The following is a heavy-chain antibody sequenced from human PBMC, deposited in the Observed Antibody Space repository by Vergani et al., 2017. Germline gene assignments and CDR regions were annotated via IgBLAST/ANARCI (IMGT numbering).Heavy chain of an antibody. CDR1: GGSISSGDHC. D-gene: IGHD6-25*01. Sequence: QVQLQESGPGVVKPSQTLSLTCAVSGGSISSGDHCWTWIRQRPGKGLEWIRYIFYSGTTYDYPSLRSRLTISVDTSQNHFALKLRSVTAADTAVYYCARVDTQVPATSHFYYMDVWGKGTTVVVSS. V-gene: IGHV4-31*11. CDR3: ARVDTQVPATSHFYYMDV. CDR2: IFYSGTT. J-gene: IGHJ6*03.